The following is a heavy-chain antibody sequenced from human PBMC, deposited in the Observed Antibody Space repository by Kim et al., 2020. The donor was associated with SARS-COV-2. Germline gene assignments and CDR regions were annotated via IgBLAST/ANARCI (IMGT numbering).Heavy chain of an antibody. CDR2: IYTSGST. CDR1: GGSISSYY. CDR3: VRVGQSDSTVTTDFDY. J-gene: IGHJ4*02. D-gene: IGHD4-17*01. Sequence: SETLSLTCTVSGGSISSYYWSWIRQPAGKGLEWIGRIYTSGSTNYNPSLKSRVTMSVDTSKNQFSLKLSSVTAADTAVYYCVRVGQSDSTVTTDFDYWGQGTLVTVSS. V-gene: IGHV4-4*07.